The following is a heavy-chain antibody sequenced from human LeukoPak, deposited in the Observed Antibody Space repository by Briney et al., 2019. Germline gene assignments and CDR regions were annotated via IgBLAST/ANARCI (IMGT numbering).Heavy chain of an antibody. CDR2: IYYSGST. V-gene: IGHV4-59*01. CDR3: ARGPVPPSA. D-gene: IGHD1-1*01. CDR1: GGPMSSYY. Sequence: PSETLSLTCTVSGGPMSSYYWSWIRQPPGKGLEWIGYIYYSGSTNYNPSLKSRVTISVDTSKNQFSLKLTSATAADTAVYYCARGPVPPSAWGQGTMVTVSS. J-gene: IGHJ3*01.